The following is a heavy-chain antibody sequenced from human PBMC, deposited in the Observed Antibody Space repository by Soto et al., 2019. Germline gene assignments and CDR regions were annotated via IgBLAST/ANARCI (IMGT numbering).Heavy chain of an antibody. V-gene: IGHV2-70*01. CDR2: IDWDDDK. D-gene: IGHD2-15*01. CDR1: GFSLSTSGRC. Sequence: SGPPLVHPTQPLTLTCTFSGFSLSTSGRCVSWIRQPPGKVLERHALIDWDDDKYYSKSLTPRLTITKYTSKHQVVLTMTTIDPVDTATYYCARMQAEDGSCRGLYYYYYGMDVWGQGTPVTVSS. J-gene: IGHJ6*02. CDR3: ARMQAEDGSCRGLYYYYYGMDV.